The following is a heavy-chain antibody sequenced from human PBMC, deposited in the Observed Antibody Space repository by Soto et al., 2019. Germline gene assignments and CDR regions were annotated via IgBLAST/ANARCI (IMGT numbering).Heavy chain of an antibody. D-gene: IGHD5-18*01. J-gene: IGHJ6*02. CDR3: AKEAWDTAMVKYFYYYGMDV. Sequence: VGSLRLSCAASGFTFSSYGMHWVRQAPGKGLEWVAVISYDGSNKYYADSVKGRFTISRDNSKNTLYLQMNSLRAEDTAVYYCAKEAWDTAMVKYFYYYGMDVWGQGTTVTVSS. CDR1: GFTFSSYG. V-gene: IGHV3-30*18. CDR2: ISYDGSNK.